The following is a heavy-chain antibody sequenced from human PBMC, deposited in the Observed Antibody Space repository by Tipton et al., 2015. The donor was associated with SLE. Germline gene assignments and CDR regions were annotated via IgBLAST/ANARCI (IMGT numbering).Heavy chain of an antibody. V-gene: IGHV4-34*01. Sequence: TLSLTCAVYGGSFSGYYWSWIRQPPGKGLEWFGEINHSGSTNYNPSLKSRVTISVDTSKNQFSLKLSSVTAADTAVYYCARDGYDYIWGSYRYHYYYGMDVWGQGTTVTVS. CDR1: GGSFSGYY. CDR2: INHSGST. J-gene: IGHJ6*02. D-gene: IGHD3-16*02. CDR3: ARDGYDYIWGSYRYHYYYGMDV.